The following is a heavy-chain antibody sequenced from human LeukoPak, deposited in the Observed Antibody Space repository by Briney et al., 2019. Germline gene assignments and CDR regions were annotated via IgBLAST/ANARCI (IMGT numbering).Heavy chain of an antibody. J-gene: IGHJ3*02. CDR2: TYYSGST. D-gene: IGHD2-15*01. Sequence: PSQTLSLTCTVSGGSISSGDYYWSWIRQPPGTGLEWIGYTYYSGSTYYNPSLKSRVTISVDTSKNQFSLKLSSVTAADTAVYYCARYCSGGSCSADAFDIWGQGTMVTVSS. V-gene: IGHV4-30-4*08. CDR1: GGSISSGDYY. CDR3: ARYCSGGSCSADAFDI.